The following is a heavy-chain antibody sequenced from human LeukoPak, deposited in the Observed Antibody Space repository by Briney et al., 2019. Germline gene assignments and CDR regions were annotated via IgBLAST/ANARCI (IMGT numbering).Heavy chain of an antibody. D-gene: IGHD6-25*01. V-gene: IGHV4-39*07. CDR2: IYYSGST. Sequence: PSETLSLTCTVSGGSISSSSYYWGWVRQPPGKGLEWIANIYYSGSTNYNPSLTSRVTMSVDTSKNQFSLKLSSVTAADTAVYYCARGGYINFDYWGQGTLVTVSS. CDR3: ARGGYINFDY. CDR1: GGSISSSSYY. J-gene: IGHJ4*02.